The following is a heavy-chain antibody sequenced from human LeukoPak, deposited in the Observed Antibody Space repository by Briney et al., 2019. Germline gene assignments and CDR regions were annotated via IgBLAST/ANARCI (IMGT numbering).Heavy chain of an antibody. V-gene: IGHV1-2*02. D-gene: IGHD2-2*01. J-gene: IGHJ4*02. CDR3: ARYCSSTSCYDGVDY. Sequence: ASVKVSCKASGYTFTGYYMHWVRQAPGQGLEWMGWINPNSGGTNYAQKFQGRVTMTRDTSISTAYMEPSRLRSDDTAVYYCARYCSSTSCYDGVDYWVLGTLGKVSS. CDR2: INPNSGGT. CDR1: GYTFTGYY.